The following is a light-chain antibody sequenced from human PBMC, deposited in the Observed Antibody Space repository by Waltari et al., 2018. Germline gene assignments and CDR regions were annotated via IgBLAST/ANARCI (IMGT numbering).Light chain of an antibody. Sequence: QSVLTQPPLASGTPGQSVTISCSGSSSNIGNNYVDWYQQLPGKAPKLLLYTHNPRPSGVPDRFSGSKSGTSASLAISGLRSEDEADYYCATWDDSLNGQVIFGGGTKLTVL. V-gene: IGLV1-47*01. CDR3: ATWDDSLNGQVI. J-gene: IGLJ2*01. CDR1: SSNIGNNY. CDR2: THN.